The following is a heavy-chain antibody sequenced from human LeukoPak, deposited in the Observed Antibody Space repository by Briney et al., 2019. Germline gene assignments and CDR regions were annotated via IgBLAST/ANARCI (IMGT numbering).Heavy chain of an antibody. D-gene: IGHD6-19*01. V-gene: IGHV3-23*01. CDR3: AKTSYSSGRYLYFDY. CDR1: GFTFSSYD. J-gene: IGHJ4*02. Sequence: PGGSLRLSCAASGFTFSSYDMSWVRQAPGKGLEWVSAISGSGGSTYYADSVKGRFTISRDNSKNTLYLQMNSLRAEDTAVYYCAKTSYSSGRYLYFDYWGQGTLVTVSS. CDR2: ISGSGGST.